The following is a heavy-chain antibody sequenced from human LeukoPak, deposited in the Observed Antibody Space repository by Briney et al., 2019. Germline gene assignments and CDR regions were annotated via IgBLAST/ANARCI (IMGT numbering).Heavy chain of an antibody. CDR1: GFTFTNYW. Sequence: GGSLRLSCAASGFTFTNYWMSWVRQAPGKGLELVANIKQDRSEKYYVDSVKGRFTISRDNAKNSLYLQMNSLRAEDTAVYYCAKPLAYCGGDCYWGAYYWGQGTLVTVSS. CDR2: IKQDRSEK. V-gene: IGHV3-7*03. J-gene: IGHJ4*02. D-gene: IGHD2-21*02. CDR3: AKPLAYCGGDCYWGAYY.